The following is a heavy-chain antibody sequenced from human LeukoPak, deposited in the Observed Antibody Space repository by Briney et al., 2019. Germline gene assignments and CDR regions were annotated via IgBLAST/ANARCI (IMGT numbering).Heavy chain of an antibody. V-gene: IGHV3-66*01. J-gene: IGHJ4*02. D-gene: IGHD3-10*01. CDR2: IYSGDRT. Sequence: GGALRLSCAASGFTVSTNYMSWVRQAPGKGLEGVSIIYSGDRTDYADSLKGRFTISRDTSKNTLYLQMSSLRAEDTAVYYCARAVRKQGLWSWGQGTLVTVSS. CDR3: ARAVRKQGLWS. CDR1: GFTVSTNY.